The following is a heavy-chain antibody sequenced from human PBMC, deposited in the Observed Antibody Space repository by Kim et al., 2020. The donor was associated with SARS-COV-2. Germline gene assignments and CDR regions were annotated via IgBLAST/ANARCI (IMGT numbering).Heavy chain of an antibody. V-gene: IGHV1-24*01. J-gene: IGHJ4*02. CDR3: ATGYYDSSGYERSDH. Sequence: QKFQGRVTLTEDTSTDTAYMELSSLRSEDTAVYYCATGYYDSSGYERSDHWGQGTLVTVSS. D-gene: IGHD3-22*01.